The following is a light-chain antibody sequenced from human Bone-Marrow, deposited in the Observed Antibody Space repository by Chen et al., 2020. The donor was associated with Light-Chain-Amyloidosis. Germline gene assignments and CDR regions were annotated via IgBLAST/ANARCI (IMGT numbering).Light chain of an antibody. CDR3: QSYQGSSQVV. CDR1: SGSIATNY. J-gene: IGLJ3*02. Sequence: NFMLTQPHSVSESPGKTVIISCTRSSGSIATNYGQWYQQRPGSSPTTVIYEDDQRPSGVPDRFSGSIDRSSKSASLGISGLTTEDEADYYCQSYQGSSQVVFGGGTKLTVL. V-gene: IGLV6-57*01. CDR2: EDD.